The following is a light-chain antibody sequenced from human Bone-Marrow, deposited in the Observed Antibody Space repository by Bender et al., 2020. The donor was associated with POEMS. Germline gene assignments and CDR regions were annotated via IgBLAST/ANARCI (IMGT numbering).Light chain of an antibody. Sequence: QSALTQPASVSGSPGQSITIPCTGSSSDVGRFNRVSWYQQHPDKAPKVLIYEDYKRPSGISDRFSGSKSGNTASLTVSGLQAEDEAHYYCCSYAGSGWIFGGGTKLTVL. V-gene: IGLV2-23*01. J-gene: IGLJ2*01. CDR2: EDY. CDR1: SSDVGRFNR. CDR3: CSYAGSGWI.